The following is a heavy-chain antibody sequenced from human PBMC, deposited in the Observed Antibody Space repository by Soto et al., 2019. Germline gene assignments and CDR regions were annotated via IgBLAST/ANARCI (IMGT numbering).Heavy chain of an antibody. CDR2: IYCSGST. D-gene: IGHD5-12*01. CDR3: ARMRTVETATISPLGYYSYGMDV. J-gene: IGHJ6*02. CDR1: GGSISSGGYY. Sequence: QVQLQESGPGLVKPSQTLSLTCTVSGGSISSGGYYWSWIRQHPGKGLEWIGYIYCSGSTYYNPSVTLRVTVSVARSNNQCSLKLSAVTAADTAVYYCARMRTVETATISPLGYYSYGMDVWGQGTTVTVSS. V-gene: IGHV4-31*03.